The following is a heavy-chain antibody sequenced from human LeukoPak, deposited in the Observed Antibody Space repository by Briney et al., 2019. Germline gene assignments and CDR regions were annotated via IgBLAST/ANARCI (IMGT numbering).Heavy chain of an antibody. CDR2: IYYSGST. J-gene: IGHJ4*02. CDR1: GGSISSSSYY. CDR3: ARHIYVWGSYPDY. Sequence: SETLSLTCTVSGGSISSSSYYWGWIRQPPGKGLEWIGSIYYSGSTYYNPSLKGRVTISVDTSKNQFSLKLSSVTAADTAVYYCARHIYVWGSYPDYWGQGTLVTVSS. D-gene: IGHD3-16*02. V-gene: IGHV4-39*01.